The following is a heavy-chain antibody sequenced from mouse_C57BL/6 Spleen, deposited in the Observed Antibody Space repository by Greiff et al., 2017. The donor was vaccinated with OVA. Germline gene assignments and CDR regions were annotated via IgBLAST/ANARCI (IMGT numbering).Heavy chain of an antibody. CDR1: GFTFSSYG. D-gene: IGHD3-1*01. CDR2: ISSGGSYT. J-gene: IGHJ4*01. CDR3: ARQETGLGYYAMDY. V-gene: IGHV5-6*01. Sequence: EVMLVESGGDLVKPGGSLKLSCAASGFTFSSYGMSWVRQTPDKRLEWVATISSGGSYTYYPDSVKGRFTISRDNAKNTLYLQMSSLKSEDTAMYYCARQETGLGYYAMDYWGQGTSVTVSS.